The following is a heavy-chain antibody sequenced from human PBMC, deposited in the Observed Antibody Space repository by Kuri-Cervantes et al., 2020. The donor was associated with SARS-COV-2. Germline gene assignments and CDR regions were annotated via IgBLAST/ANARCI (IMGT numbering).Heavy chain of an antibody. CDR2: INHSGST. CDR3: AGSPGGVFDC. V-gene: IGHV4-34*01. Sequence: QTLSLTCAVYGGSFSAYYWSWIRQPPGKGLEWIGEINHSGSTNYNPSLKSRVTISVDTSKHQLSLKLSSMTAADTAVYYCAGSPGGVFDCWGQGTLVTVSS. D-gene: IGHD3-16*01. CDR1: GGSFSAYY. J-gene: IGHJ4*02.